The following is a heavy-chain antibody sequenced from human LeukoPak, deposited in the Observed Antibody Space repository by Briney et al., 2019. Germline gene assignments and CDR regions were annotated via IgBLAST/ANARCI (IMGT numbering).Heavy chain of an antibody. V-gene: IGHV3-23*01. D-gene: IGHD2/OR15-2a*01. J-gene: IGHJ1*01. CDR2: VTGNAANT. Sequence: GGSLRPSCAASGFTFSSYAMSWVRQAPGKGLEWVSGVTGNAANTYYADSVKGRFAISRDNSKNTVYLQMNSLRVEDTAIYYCTKRYVNSNYWQSLGEWGQGTLVTVSS. CDR1: GFTFSSYA. CDR3: TKRYVNSNYWQSLGE.